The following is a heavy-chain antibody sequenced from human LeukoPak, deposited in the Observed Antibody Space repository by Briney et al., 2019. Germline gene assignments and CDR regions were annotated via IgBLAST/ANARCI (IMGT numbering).Heavy chain of an antibody. J-gene: IGHJ4*02. CDR3: ASGMATITPFDY. V-gene: IGHV4-59*01. D-gene: IGHD5-24*01. CDR2: IYYSGST. Sequence: SETLSLTCTVSGGSISSYYWSWIRQPPGKGLEWIGYIYYSGSTNHNPSLKSRVTMSVDTSKNQFSLKLSSVTAADTAVYYCASGMATITPFDYWGQGTLVTVSS. CDR1: GGSISSYY.